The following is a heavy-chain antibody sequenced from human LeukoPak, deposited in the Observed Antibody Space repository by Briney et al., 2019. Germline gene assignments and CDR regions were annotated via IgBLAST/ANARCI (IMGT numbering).Heavy chain of an antibody. CDR3: ARAYFYDVSVTPDY. J-gene: IGHJ4*02. CDR1: GFTFSSYD. Sequence: HPGGSLRLSCAASGFTFSSYDMYWVRQAPGKGLEWVSYISSSGTTTHYGDSVKGRFTISRDNAKNSLYLQMNSLRAEDTAVYYCARAYFYDVSVTPDYWGQGTLVTVSS. D-gene: IGHD3-22*01. V-gene: IGHV3-48*03. CDR2: ISSSGTTT.